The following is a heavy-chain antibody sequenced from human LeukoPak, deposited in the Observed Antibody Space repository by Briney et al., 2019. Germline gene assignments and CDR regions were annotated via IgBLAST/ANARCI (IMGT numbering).Heavy chain of an antibody. J-gene: IGHJ3*01. CDR2: ISYDGSNK. Sequence: GGSLRLSCAASGFTFSSYAMHWVRQAPGKGLEWVALISYDGSNKYYADSMKGRFTISRDNSKNTMYLQMNSLRAEDTALYYCAKDDRSSSPNLDAFDVWGQGTMVTVSS. D-gene: IGHD6-13*01. CDR1: GFTFSSYA. CDR3: AKDDRSSSPNLDAFDV. V-gene: IGHV3-30*18.